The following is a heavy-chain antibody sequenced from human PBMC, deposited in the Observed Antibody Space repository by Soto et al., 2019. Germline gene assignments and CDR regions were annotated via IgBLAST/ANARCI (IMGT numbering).Heavy chain of an antibody. Sequence: SETLALTCTVSGGSMRGYLWSWIRQPPGKGLECIGYLSDSGSTDYTPSLNSRVTISVDTSKNQFSLQLSSVTAADTAVYYCARKEYGDGLDVWGQGTTVTVSS. CDR1: GGSMRGYL. V-gene: IGHV4-59*01. CDR3: ARKEYGDGLDV. J-gene: IGHJ6*02. D-gene: IGHD2-2*01. CDR2: LSDSGST.